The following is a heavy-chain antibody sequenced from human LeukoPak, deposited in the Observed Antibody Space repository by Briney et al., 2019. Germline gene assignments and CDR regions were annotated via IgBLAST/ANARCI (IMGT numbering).Heavy chain of an antibody. J-gene: IGHJ6*02. Sequence: NPGGSLRLSCAASGFTFSSYSMNWVRQAPGKGLEWVSSISSSSSYIYYADSVKGRFTISRDNAKNTLYLQMNSLRAEDTAVYYCARVWKKTYYDFWSGPQAPPYGMDVWGQGTTVTVSS. CDR2: ISSSSSYI. V-gene: IGHV3-21*01. CDR1: GFTFSSYS. CDR3: ARVWKKTYYDFWSGPQAPPYGMDV. D-gene: IGHD3-3*01.